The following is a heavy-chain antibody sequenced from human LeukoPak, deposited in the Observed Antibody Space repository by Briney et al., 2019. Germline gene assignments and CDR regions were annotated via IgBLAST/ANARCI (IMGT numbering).Heavy chain of an antibody. J-gene: IGHJ5*02. CDR2: ISGGGAGT. V-gene: IGHV3-23*01. Sequence: GGSLRLSCAASRFTFSSYAMSWVRQAPGKGLEWVSAISGGGAGTNYADSVKGRFTISRDNSKNTLYLQMYSLRAEDTAVYYCARLPAAINGYFDPWGQGTLVTVSS. D-gene: IGHD2-2*01. CDR3: ARLPAAINGYFDP. CDR1: RFTFSSYA.